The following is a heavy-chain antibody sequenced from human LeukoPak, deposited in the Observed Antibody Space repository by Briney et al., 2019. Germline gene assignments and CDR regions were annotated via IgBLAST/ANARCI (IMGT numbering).Heavy chain of an antibody. J-gene: IGHJ4*02. V-gene: IGHV3-23*01. CDR1: GFTFSSYS. CDR2: ISGGGGST. D-gene: IGHD3-10*01. Sequence: GGSLRLSCAASGFTFSSYSMNWVRQAPGKGLEWVSGISGGGGSTYYADSVKGRFTITRDNSKNTLYLQMNSLRAEDTAVYYCAKLVRGVLTYFDFWGQGTLVTVSS. CDR3: AKLVRGVLTYFDF.